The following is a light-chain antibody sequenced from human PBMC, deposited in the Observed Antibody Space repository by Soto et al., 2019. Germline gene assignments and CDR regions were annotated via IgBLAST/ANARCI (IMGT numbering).Light chain of an antibody. J-gene: IGLJ2*01. V-gene: IGLV2-14*03. CDR2: DVS. CDR1: SSDVGTYNY. CDR3: TSHTSSSTPL. Sequence: QSVLTQPASVSGSPGQSITISCTGTSSDVGTYNYVSWYQHHPGKAPKLMIYDVSNRPSGVSNRFSGSKSGNTASLTISGLQAEDEADYYCTSHTSSSTPLFCGGTKVTVL.